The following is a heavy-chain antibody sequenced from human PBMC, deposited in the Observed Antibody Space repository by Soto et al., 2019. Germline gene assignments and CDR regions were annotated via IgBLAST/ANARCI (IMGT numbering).Heavy chain of an antibody. CDR1: EFTFSSYA. J-gene: IGHJ4*02. CDR2: ISGSGGRT. D-gene: IGHD3-10*01. CDR3: AKDRELLWFGEYRGTFDY. Sequence: GGSLRLSCAASEFTFSSYAMSWVRQAPGKGLEWVSAISGSGGRTYYADSAKGRFTISRDNSKNTLYLQMNSLRAEDTAVYYCAKDRELLWFGEYRGTFDYWGQGTLVTVSS. V-gene: IGHV3-23*01.